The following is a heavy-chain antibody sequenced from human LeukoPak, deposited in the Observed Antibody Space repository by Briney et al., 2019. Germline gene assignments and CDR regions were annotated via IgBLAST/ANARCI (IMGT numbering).Heavy chain of an antibody. CDR3: ARGLYSSRVDY. CDR1: GYTFTSYD. D-gene: IGHD6-13*01. CDR2: TNPNSGNT. V-gene: IGHV1-8*03. Sequence: ASVKVSCKASGYTFTSYDINWVRQATGQGLEWMGWTNPNSGNTGYAQKFQGRVTITRNTSISTAYMELSSLRSEDTAVYYCARGLYSSRVDYWGQGTLVTVSS. J-gene: IGHJ4*02.